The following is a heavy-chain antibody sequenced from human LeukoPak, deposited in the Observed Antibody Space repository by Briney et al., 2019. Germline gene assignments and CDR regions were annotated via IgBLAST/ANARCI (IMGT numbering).Heavy chain of an antibody. CDR2: XYYSGXT. CDR3: ASLPNHLWFGESDCY. J-gene: IGHJ4*02. CDR1: GGSISSSXXX. D-gene: IGHD3-10*01. Sequence: SETLSLTCTVSGGSISSSXXXXXWIRXPXXXXXXXXXXXYYSGXTXYXPSLXXXXTISVDTSKNQFSLKLSSVTAADTPVYYCASLPNHLWFGESDCYWGQGTLVTVSS. V-gene: IGHV4-39*01.